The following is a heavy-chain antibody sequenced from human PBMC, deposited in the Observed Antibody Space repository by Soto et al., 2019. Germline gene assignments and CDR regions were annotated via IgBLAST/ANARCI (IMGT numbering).Heavy chain of an antibody. J-gene: IGHJ4*02. D-gene: IGHD3-16*01. CDR3: ARDWFGIDY. Sequence: QVQLVQSGAEVKKPGASVKVSCKASGYTFTSYGISWVRQAPGQGLEWMGWINPYNGNTNYAQKLQGRVTMTTDASTNTAYMGLRSLRSDETAVYYCARDWFGIDYWGQGTLVTVSS. CDR1: GYTFTSYG. CDR2: INPYNGNT. V-gene: IGHV1-18*01.